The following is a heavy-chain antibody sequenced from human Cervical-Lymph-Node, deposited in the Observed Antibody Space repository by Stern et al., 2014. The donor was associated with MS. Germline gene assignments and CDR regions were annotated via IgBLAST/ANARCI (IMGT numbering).Heavy chain of an antibody. Sequence: QLQLQESGPGLVKPSQTLSLTCTVSGGSISSGDYYWSWIRQPPGKGLEWIGYIYYSGSTYYKPSLKSRVTISVYTYKNQFSLQLSSVTAADTAVYYCASANCSSTSCPNWFDPWGQGTLVTVSS. CDR3: ASANCSSTSCPNWFDP. D-gene: IGHD2-2*01. CDR1: GGSISSGDYY. V-gene: IGHV4-30-4*01. J-gene: IGHJ5*02. CDR2: IYYSGST.